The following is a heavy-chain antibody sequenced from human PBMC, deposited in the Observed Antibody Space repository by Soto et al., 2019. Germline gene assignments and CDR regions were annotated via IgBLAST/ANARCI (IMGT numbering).Heavy chain of an antibody. Sequence: QVQLVQSGAEVKKPGASVKISCKATGYTFTIFYIHWVRQAPGQGFEWTGRLDPGGGTNTYAQKFQGRVSMTRDTSTSTVYLDLSSLRSEDTAVYYCVRGYCTTNTCDRWFDPWGQGTLVTVSS. D-gene: IGHD2-8*01. J-gene: IGHJ5*02. V-gene: IGHV1-46*01. CDR2: LDPGGGTN. CDR1: GYTFTIFY. CDR3: VRGYCTTNTCDRWFDP.